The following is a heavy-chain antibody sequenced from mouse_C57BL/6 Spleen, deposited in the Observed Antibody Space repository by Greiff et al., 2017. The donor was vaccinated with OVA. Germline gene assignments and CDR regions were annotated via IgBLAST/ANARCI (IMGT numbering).Heavy chain of an antibody. CDR1: GYTFTSYW. D-gene: IGHD3-2*02. J-gene: IGHJ2*01. V-gene: IGHV1-64*01. CDR3: ARTSAQAHYFGY. Sequence: QVQLQQSGAELVKPGASVKLSCKASGYTFTSYWMHWVKQRPGQGLEWIGMIHPNSGSTNYNEKFKSKATLTVDKSSSTAYMQLSSLTSEDSAVYYCARTSAQAHYFGYWGQGTTLTVSS. CDR2: IHPNSGST.